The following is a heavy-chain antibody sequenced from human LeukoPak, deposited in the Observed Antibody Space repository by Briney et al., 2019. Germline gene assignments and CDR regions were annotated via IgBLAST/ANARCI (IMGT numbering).Heavy chain of an antibody. CDR1: GDSVSSATYP. D-gene: IGHD3-16*01. CDR3: VRDNWGSLDY. CDR2: FHDSGSA. Sequence: SETLSLTCTVSGDSVSSATYPLGCVRQPPGKGLEWIGYFHDSGSANYNPSLKSRVTMSVDTSKNQISLQLSSVTAADTAMYFCVRDNWGSLDYWGQGTLVTVSS. V-gene: IGHV4-61*01. J-gene: IGHJ4*02.